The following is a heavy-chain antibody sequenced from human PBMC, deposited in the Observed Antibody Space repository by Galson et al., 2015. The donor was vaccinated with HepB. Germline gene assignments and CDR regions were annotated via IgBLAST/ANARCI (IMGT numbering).Heavy chain of an antibody. CDR3: AKDHHGYCSGGSCASALGWDDAFDI. CDR1: GFTFSSYA. V-gene: IGHV3-23*01. CDR2: ISGSGGST. J-gene: IGHJ3*02. D-gene: IGHD2-15*01. Sequence: SLRLSCAASGFTFSSYAMSWVRQAPGKGLEWVSAISGSGGSTYYADSVKGRFTISRDNSKNTLYLQMNSLRAEDTAVYYCAKDHHGYCSGGSCASALGWDDAFDIWGQGTMVTVSS.